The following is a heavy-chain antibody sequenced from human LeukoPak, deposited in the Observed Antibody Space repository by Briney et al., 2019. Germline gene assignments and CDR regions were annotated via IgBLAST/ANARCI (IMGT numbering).Heavy chain of an antibody. J-gene: IGHJ5*02. D-gene: IGHD7-27*01. CDR1: GGSFSGYY. V-gene: IGHV4-34*01. CDR2: INHSGST. CDR3: ARGLGT. Sequence: SETLSLTCAVYGGSFSGYYWSWIRQPPGKGLEWIEEINHSGSTNYNPSLKSRVTISVDTSKNQFSLKLSSVTAADTAVYYCARGLGTWGQGTLVTVSS.